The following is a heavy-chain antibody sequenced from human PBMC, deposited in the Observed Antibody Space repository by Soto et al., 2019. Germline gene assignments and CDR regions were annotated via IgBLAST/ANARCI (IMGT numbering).Heavy chain of an antibody. V-gene: IGHV1-2*02. CDR2: MNPNTGGT. CDR1: GYTFTGHY. J-gene: IGHJ6*02. CDR3: ARVPPGAVWGSYLGLNYYGMDV. Sequence: QVQLVQSGAEVKKPGASVKVSCKASGYTFTGHYIHWVRQAPGQGLEWMGWMNPNTGGTNYAQKFQGGVTMTSDTSISTAYMDLTRLRSDDTAVYYCARVPPGAVWGSYLGLNYYGMDVWGQGTTVIVSS. D-gene: IGHD3-16*02.